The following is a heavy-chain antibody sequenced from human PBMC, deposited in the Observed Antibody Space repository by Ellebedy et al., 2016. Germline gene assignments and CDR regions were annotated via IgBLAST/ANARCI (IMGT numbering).Heavy chain of an antibody. CDR2: ISGSGANT. Sequence: GGSLRLXXAASGSTFSNYAINWVRQAPGKGLEWVSAISGSGANTFYTDSVKGRFTLSRDNSKNTVDLQMNSLRGEDTALYYCARDRSLSEVLGDKYFDYWGQGTLVTVSS. CDR1: GSTFSNYA. CDR3: ARDRSLSEVLGDKYFDY. D-gene: IGHD2-8*02. J-gene: IGHJ4*02. V-gene: IGHV3-23*01.